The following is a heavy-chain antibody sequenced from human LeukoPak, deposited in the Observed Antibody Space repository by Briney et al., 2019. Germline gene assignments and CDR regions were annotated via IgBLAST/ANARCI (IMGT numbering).Heavy chain of an antibody. CDR1: GFTFSSYA. CDR3: AKQMSGIPAAIYDY. CDR2: ISDMGGLT. V-gene: IGHV3-23*01. Sequence: GGSLRLSCAASGFTFSSYAMSWVRQAPGKGLEWVSSISDMGGLTYYADSVKGRFTIYRDNSKNTLDLQMDSLRAEDTAVYYCAKQMSGIPAAIYDYWGQGTLVTVSS. J-gene: IGHJ4*02. D-gene: IGHD2-2*01.